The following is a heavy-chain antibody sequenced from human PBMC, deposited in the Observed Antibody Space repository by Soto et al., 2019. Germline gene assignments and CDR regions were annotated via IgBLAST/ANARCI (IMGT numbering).Heavy chain of an antibody. V-gene: IGHV4-31*03. J-gene: IGHJ4*02. Sequence: SETLSLTCTVSGGSISSGGYYWSWIRQLPGKGLEWIGYISYSGSTYYNPSLKSRVTISVDTSKNQFSLKLSSVTAADTAVYYCARDGLITIFGVVARTGFDYWGQGTLVTVSS. CDR1: GGSISSGGYY. D-gene: IGHD3-3*01. CDR2: ISYSGST. CDR3: ARDGLITIFGVVARTGFDY.